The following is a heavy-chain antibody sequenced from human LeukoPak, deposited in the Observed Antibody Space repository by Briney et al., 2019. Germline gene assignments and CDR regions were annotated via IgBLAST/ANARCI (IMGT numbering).Heavy chain of an antibody. J-gene: IGHJ4*02. CDR1: GFTFSSYA. V-gene: IGHV3-30-3*01. CDR3: ARSGRDFWSGYNFDY. D-gene: IGHD3-3*01. Sequence: GGSLRLSCAASGFTFSSYAMHWVRQAPGKGLEWVAVISYDGSNKYYADSVKGRFTISRDNSKNTLYLQMNSLRAEDTAVYYCARSGRDFWSGYNFDYWGQGTLVTVSS. CDR2: ISYDGSNK.